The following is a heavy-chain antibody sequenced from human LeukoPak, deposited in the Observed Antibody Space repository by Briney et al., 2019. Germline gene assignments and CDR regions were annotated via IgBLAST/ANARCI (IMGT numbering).Heavy chain of an antibody. CDR1: GGTFSSYA. J-gene: IGHJ6*02. Sequence: SVKVSCKASGGTFSSYAISWVRQAPGQGLEWMGRIIPILGIANYAQKFQGRVTITADKSTSTAYMELSSLRSEDTAVYYCARDEVFGEGWWGHYYYYYGMDVWGQGTTVTVSS. V-gene: IGHV1-69*04. CDR3: ARDEVFGEGWWGHYYYYYGMDV. CDR2: IIPILGIA. D-gene: IGHD2-21*02.